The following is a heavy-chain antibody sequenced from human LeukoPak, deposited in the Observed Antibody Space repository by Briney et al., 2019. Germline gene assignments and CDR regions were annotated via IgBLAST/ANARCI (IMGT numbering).Heavy chain of an antibody. CDR1: GFTFSDYY. CDR3: ARRLDFGDYGNGFDY. D-gene: IGHD4-17*01. J-gene: IGHJ4*02. Sequence: TGGSLGLSCATSGFTFSDYYMTWIRQAPGRGLEWVAYINSGGGPIHYAVSVRGRFTISRDNAKNSLYLQMNSLRAEDTAVYYCARRLDFGDYGNGFDYWGQGSQVTVS. V-gene: IGHV3-11*01. CDR2: INSGGGPI.